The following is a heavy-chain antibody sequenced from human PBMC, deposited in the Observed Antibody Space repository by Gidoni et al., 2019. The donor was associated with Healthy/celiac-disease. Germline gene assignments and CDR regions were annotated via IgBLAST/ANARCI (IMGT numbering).Heavy chain of an antibody. J-gene: IGHJ4*02. D-gene: IGHD6-19*01. V-gene: IGHV1-3*01. CDR2: INAGNGNT. CDR3: ARVNAIAVAGTPFAY. Sequence: QVQLVQSGAEVKKPGASVKVSCKASGYTFTSYAMHWVRQAPGQRLEWMGWINAGNGNTKYSQKFQGRVTITRDTSASTAYMELSSLRSEDTAVYYCARVNAIAVAGTPFAYWGQGTLVTVSS. CDR1: GYTFTSYA.